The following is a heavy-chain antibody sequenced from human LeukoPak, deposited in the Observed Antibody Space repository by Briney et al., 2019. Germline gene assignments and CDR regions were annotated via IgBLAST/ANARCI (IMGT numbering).Heavy chain of an antibody. V-gene: IGHV1-2*02. D-gene: IGHD3-22*01. CDR2: INPNSGDT. CDR3: ARSGSGYADLY. J-gene: IGHJ4*02. Sequence: ASVKVSCKASGYTFTGYYLHWVRQAPGQGLEWMGWINPNSGDTNYAQNFQGRVTMTRDTSINTAYMELSRLRSDDTAVYYCARSGSGYADLYWGQGTLVTVPS. CDR1: GYTFTGYY.